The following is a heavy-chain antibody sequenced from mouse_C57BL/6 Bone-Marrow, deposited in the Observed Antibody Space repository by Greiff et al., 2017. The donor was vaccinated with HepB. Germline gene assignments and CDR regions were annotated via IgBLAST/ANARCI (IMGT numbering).Heavy chain of an antibody. CDR3: ARLGGYGSSWYFDV. J-gene: IGHJ1*03. CDR2: INPNNGGT. CDR1: GYTFTDYN. Sequence: VQLQQSGPELVKPGASVKMSCKASGYTFTDYNMHWVKQSHGKSLEWIGYINPNNGGTSYNQKFKGKATLTVNKSSSTAYMELRSLTSEDSAVYYCARLGGYGSSWYFDVWGTGTTVTVSS. D-gene: IGHD1-1*01. V-gene: IGHV1-22*01.